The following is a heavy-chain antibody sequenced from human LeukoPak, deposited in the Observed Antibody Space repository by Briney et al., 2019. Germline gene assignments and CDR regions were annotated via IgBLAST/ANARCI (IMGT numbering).Heavy chain of an antibody. CDR3: ANYGDYQYFDY. J-gene: IGHJ4*02. CDR1: GFTFINYG. Sequence: GGSLRLSCAASGFTFINYGMHCVRQAPGKGLEWVAVISYDGTNKYYADSVKGRFTISRDNSKNTLYLQMNSLKTDDTAVYYCANYGDYQYFDYWGQGTPVTVSS. V-gene: IGHV3-30*18. D-gene: IGHD4-17*01. CDR2: ISYDGTNK.